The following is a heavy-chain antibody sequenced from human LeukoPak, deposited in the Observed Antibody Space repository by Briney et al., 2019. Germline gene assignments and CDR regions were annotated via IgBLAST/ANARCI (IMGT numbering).Heavy chain of an antibody. V-gene: IGHV4-59*01. CDR2: IYHSGST. CDR3: ARGYWFYSDY. CDR1: GGSMSSYY. D-gene: IGHD2-8*02. Sequence: SETLSLTCSVSGGSMSSYYWSWIRQSPGKGLEWIGYIYHSGSTDYNSSLKSRVTISEDTSKKQFSLKVSSVTAADTAVYYCARGYWFYSDYWGQGTLVTVSS. J-gene: IGHJ4*02.